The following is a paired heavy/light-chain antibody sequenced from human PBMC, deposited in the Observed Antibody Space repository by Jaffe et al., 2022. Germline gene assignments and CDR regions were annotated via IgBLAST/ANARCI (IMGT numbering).Light chain of an antibody. Sequence: QSVLTQPPSVSAAPGQKVTISCSGSSSNIGNNYVSWYQQLPGTAPKLLIYDNNKRPSGIPDRFSGSKSGTSATLGITGLQTGDEADYYCGTWDSSLSAGWVFGGGTKLTVL. V-gene: IGLV1-51*01. J-gene: IGLJ3*02. CDR1: SSNIGNNY. CDR3: GTWDSSLSAGWV. CDR2: DNN.
Heavy chain of an antibody. Sequence: QVQLQESGPGLVKPSQTLSLTCTVSGGSISSGSYYWSWIRQPAGKGLEWIGRIYTSGSTNYNPSLKSRVTISVDTSKNQFSLKLSSVTAADTAVYYCARDSGYYDILTGSLRDYYYYYYMDVWGKGTTVTVSS. CDR1: GGSISSGSYY. J-gene: IGHJ6*03. D-gene: IGHD3-9*01. CDR2: IYTSGST. V-gene: IGHV4-61*02. CDR3: ARDSGYYDILTGSLRDYYYYYYMDV.